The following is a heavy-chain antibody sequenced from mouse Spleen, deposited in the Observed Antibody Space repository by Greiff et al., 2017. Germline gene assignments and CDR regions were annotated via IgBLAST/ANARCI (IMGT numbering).Heavy chain of an antibody. CDR2: INPNNGGT. J-gene: IGHJ3*01. CDR1: GYTFTDYY. V-gene: IGHV1-26*01. D-gene: IGHD2-5*01. CDR3: ARRYSNYGFAY. Sequence: EVKLVESGPELVKPGASVKISCKASGYTFTDYYMNWVKQSHGKSLEWIGDINPNNGGTSYNQKFKGKATLTVDKSSSTAYMELRSLTSEDSAVYYCARRYSNYGFAYWGQGTLVTVSA.